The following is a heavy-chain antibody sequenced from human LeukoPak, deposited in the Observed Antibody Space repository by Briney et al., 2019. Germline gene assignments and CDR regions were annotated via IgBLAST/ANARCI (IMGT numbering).Heavy chain of an antibody. Sequence: PGGSLRLSCAASGFTVSSNYMSWVRQAPGKGLEWVSVIYSGGSTYYADSVKGRLTISRDNSKNTLYLQMNSLRAEDTAVYYCASLSYYDSWSGFDYWGQGTLVTVPS. V-gene: IGHV3-53*01. CDR3: ASLSYYDSWSGFDY. CDR2: IYSGGST. J-gene: IGHJ4*02. D-gene: IGHD3-3*01. CDR1: GFTVSSNY.